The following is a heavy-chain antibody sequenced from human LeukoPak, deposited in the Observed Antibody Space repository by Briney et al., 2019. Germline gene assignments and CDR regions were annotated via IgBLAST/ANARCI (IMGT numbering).Heavy chain of an antibody. CDR2: INYNGGKT. J-gene: IGHJ6*01. Sequence: SESLSLTCTASGGTFSGYLRSWVRQAPGKGLEWIGEINYNGGKTNYEQSLKSRVTMSVDPSTNKFYLKLSTLTAEDTAVYFCTRSGLTGMREYPRADYYYHDMDVWGQGTAVTVSS. V-gene: IGHV4-34*08. CDR1: GGTFSGYL. CDR3: TRSGLTGMREYPRADYYYHDMDV. D-gene: IGHD2-2*02.